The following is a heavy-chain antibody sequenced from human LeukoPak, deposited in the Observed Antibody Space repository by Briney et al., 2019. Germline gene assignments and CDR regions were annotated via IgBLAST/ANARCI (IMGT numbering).Heavy chain of an antibody. CDR3: AKATYYDILTGYSDDAFDI. D-gene: IGHD3-9*01. V-gene: IGHV3-9*03. J-gene: IGHJ3*02. Sequence: PGGSLRPSCAASGFTFDDYAMHWVRQAPGKGLEWVSGISWHSGSIGYADSVKGRFTISRDNAKNSLYLQMNSLRAEDMALYYCAKATYYDILTGYSDDAFDIWGQGTMVTVSS. CDR1: GFTFDDYA. CDR2: ISWHSGSI.